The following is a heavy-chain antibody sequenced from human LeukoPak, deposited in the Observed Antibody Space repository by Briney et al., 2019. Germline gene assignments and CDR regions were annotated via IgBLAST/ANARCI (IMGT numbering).Heavy chain of an antibody. D-gene: IGHD3-3*01. V-gene: IGHV3-33*01. Sequence: PGGSLRLSCAASGFTFSSYGMHWVRQAPGKGLEWVAVIWYDGSNKYYADSVKGRFTTSRDNSKNTLYLQMNSLRAEDTAVYYCARDPELSDFWSGYYRRQWYYYYGMDVWGQGTTVTVSS. CDR2: IWYDGSNK. CDR1: GFTFSSYG. J-gene: IGHJ6*02. CDR3: ARDPELSDFWSGYYRRQWYYYYGMDV.